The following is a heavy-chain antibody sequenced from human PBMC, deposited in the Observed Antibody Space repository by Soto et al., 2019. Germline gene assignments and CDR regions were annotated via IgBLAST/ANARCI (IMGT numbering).Heavy chain of an antibody. CDR2: VYHTGDT. CDR3: ARDIVTAARNNYFDP. CDR1: GGTVASSHW. D-gene: IGHD1-26*01. Sequence: SETLSLTCGVSGGTVASSHWWSWVRQSPGGGLEWIGNVYHTGDTNLNPSLQSRVTISVDKSNNQFSLKLNSLAAADRAVYFCARDIVTAARNNYFDPWGPGTLLTV. V-gene: IGHV4-4*02. J-gene: IGHJ5*02.